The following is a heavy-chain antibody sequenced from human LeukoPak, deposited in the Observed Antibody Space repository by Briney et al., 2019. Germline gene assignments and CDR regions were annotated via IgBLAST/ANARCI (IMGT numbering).Heavy chain of an antibody. J-gene: IGHJ4*02. CDR2: ISGSGGST. D-gene: IGHD5-24*01. Sequence: GGSLRLSCAASGFTLSNFAMSWVRQVPGKGLEWVSGISGSGGSTYYADSVKGRFTISRDNAKNSLYLQMNSLRAEDTAVYYCASSRDGYNVDWGQGTLVTVSS. CDR1: GFTLSNFA. V-gene: IGHV3-23*01. CDR3: ASSRDGYNVD.